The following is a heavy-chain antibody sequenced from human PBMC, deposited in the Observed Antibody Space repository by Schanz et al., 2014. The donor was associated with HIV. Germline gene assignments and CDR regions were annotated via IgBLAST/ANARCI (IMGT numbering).Heavy chain of an antibody. CDR3: AKPEYDSRGNSQSHFDY. V-gene: IGHV3-30*18. J-gene: IGHJ4*02. Sequence: QVQLVESGGGVVQPGRSLRLSCAGSGFSFDTFGIHWVRQAPGKGLEWVAVMSYDGIRKNYADSVKGRFTISRDNSKNTLYLQMTTLRIDDTAVYYCAKPEYDSRGNSQSHFDYWGQGTLVTVSS. CDR2: MSYDGIRK. CDR1: GFSFDTFG. D-gene: IGHD3-22*01.